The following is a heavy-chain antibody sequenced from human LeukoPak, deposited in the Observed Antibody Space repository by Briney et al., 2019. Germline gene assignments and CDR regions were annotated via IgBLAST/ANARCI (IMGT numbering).Heavy chain of an antibody. J-gene: IGHJ5*02. CDR1: GFSFSDYY. CDR3: AGSGGYSTSLPWFDP. CDR2: ISNSGTTI. V-gene: IGHV3-11*01. D-gene: IGHD6-13*01. Sequence: GGSLRLSCAASGFSFSDYYMSWFRQAPGKGLEWVSYISNSGTTIYYADSVKGRFTISRDNAKNSLFLQMNSLRAEDTAVYYCAGSGGYSTSLPWFDPWGQGTLVTVSS.